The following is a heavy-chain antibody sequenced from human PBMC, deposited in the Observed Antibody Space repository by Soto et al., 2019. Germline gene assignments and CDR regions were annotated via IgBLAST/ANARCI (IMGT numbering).Heavy chain of an antibody. CDR2: IYYSGNT. J-gene: IGHJ6*02. V-gene: IGHV4-31*03. CDR1: GGSISSGYY. D-gene: IGHD3-3*02. CDR3: ATDAPVALGVTHYMDV. Sequence: SETLSLTCTVSGGSISSGYYWSWIRQYPGKGLEWIGYIYYSGNTYYNTSLKSRVSISLDTSKSQLSLKLDSVTAADTAVYYCATDAPVALGVTHYMDVWGPGTTVTVYS.